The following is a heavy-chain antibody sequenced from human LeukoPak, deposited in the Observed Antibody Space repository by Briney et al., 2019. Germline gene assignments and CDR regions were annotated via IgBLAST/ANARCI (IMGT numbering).Heavy chain of an antibody. J-gene: IGHJ5*02. V-gene: IGHV3-20*04. D-gene: IGHD3-22*01. Sequence: PGXXLRLSCAASGFTFDDYGMSWVRQAPGKGLEWVSGINWNGGRKVYADSVKGRFTISRDNAKNSLYLQMNSLRAEDTALYYCARVMGTDSSGYYYHWGQGTLVTVSS. CDR1: GFTFDDYG. CDR2: INWNGGRK. CDR3: ARVMGTDSSGYYYH.